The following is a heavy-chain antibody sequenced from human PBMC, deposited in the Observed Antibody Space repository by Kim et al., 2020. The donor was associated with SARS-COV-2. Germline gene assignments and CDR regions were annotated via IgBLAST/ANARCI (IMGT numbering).Heavy chain of an antibody. CDR3: ARAIGVFWLTQSFTSLSS. CDR1: GFNFNNFG. D-gene: IGHD3-16*01. CDR2: ISYEGSKK. Sequence: GGSRRLSCEASGFNFNNFGMHWVRPAPGKGLEWVAGISYEGSKKYYIDSVKGRFTISRDNSKNTLYLQMNSLRVEDTPVYYCARAIGVFWLTQSFTSLSSWGQGSLVTVSS. V-gene: IGHV3-30*04. J-gene: IGHJ5*02.